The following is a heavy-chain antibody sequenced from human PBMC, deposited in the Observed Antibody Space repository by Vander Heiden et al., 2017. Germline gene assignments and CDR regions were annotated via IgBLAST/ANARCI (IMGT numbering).Heavy chain of an antibody. J-gene: IGHJ3*02. CDR3: ARGRNAWIQLWLDAFDI. CDR2: IIPIFGTA. V-gene: IGHV1-69*01. D-gene: IGHD5-18*01. CDR1: GGTFSSYA. Sequence: QVQLVQSGAEVKKPGSSVKVSCKASGGTFSSYAISWVRQAPGQGLEWMGGIIPIFGTANYAQKFQGRVTITADESTSTAYMELSSLRSEDTAVYYCARGRNAWIQLWLDAFDIWGQGTMVTVSS.